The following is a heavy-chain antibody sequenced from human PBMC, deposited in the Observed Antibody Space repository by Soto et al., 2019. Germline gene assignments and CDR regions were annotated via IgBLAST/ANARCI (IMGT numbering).Heavy chain of an antibody. CDR3: ARGGWSFDY. CDR1: GGSISSYY. D-gene: IGHD6-19*01. V-gene: IGHV4-59*08. Sequence: PSETLSLTCTVSGGSISSYYWSWIRQPPWKGLEWIGYIYYSGSTNYNPSLKSRVTISVDTSKNQFSLNLSSVTAADTAVYYCARGGWSFDYWGQGTLVTVSS. CDR2: IYYSGST. J-gene: IGHJ4*02.